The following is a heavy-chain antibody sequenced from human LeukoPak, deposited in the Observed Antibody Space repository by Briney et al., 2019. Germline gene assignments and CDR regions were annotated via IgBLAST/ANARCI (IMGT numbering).Heavy chain of an antibody. D-gene: IGHD6-19*01. Sequence: SETLSLTCTVSGGSISSYYWSWIRQPPGKGLEWIGYIYYSGSTNYNPSLKSRVTISVDTSKNQFSLKLSSVTAADTAVYYCARVPYSSGWYDAFDIWGQGTMVTVSS. CDR3: ARVPYSSGWYDAFDI. V-gene: IGHV4-59*01. CDR2: IYYSGST. J-gene: IGHJ3*02. CDR1: GGSISSYY.